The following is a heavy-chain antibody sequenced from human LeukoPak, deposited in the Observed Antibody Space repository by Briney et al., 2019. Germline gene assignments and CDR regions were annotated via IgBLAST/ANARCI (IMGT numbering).Heavy chain of an antibody. CDR1: GFTFRSYS. D-gene: IGHD2-2*01. V-gene: IGHV3-48*01. CDR2: ISSSNSTI. Sequence: PGGSLRLSCAASGFTFRSYSMNWVRQAPGKGLEWVSYISSSNSTIYYADSVKGRFTISRDNAKNSLYLQMNSLRAEDTAVYYCARDSQDIVVVPALFDYWGQGTLVTVSS. CDR3: ARDSQDIVVVPALFDY. J-gene: IGHJ4*02.